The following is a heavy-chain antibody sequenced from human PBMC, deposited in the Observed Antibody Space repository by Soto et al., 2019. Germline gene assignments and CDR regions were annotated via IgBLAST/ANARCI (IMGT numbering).Heavy chain of an antibody. CDR1: GYTFSVYH. V-gene: IGHV1-2*02. D-gene: IGHD1-1*01. CDR2: VHPNSGGT. Sequence: QVNLVQSGAEVKQPGASVKVSCKASGYTFSVYHMHWVRQAPGQGLEWMGWVHPNSGGTNYAQSFECRVTMTRYTSINTDSLELSRLTSDDTAVYYCAKDLQRGMDVWGQVTTVTGSS. CDR3: AKDLQRGMDV. J-gene: IGHJ6*02.